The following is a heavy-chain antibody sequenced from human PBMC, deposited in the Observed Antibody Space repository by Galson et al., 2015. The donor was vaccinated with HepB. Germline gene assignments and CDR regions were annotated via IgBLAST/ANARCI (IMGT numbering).Heavy chain of an antibody. J-gene: IGHJ4*02. V-gene: IGHV3-53*01. D-gene: IGHD5-18*01. CDR2: IYAGGST. Sequence: SLRLSCAVSGFTVSTNYVSWVRQAPGKGLEWVSVIYAGGSTYYADSVKGRFTISRDDSKNTLYLQMNSLRAEDTAVYYCASDKDTSLLSPLYYRGQGTLVSVSS. CDR1: GFTVSTNY. CDR3: ASDKDTSLLSPLYY.